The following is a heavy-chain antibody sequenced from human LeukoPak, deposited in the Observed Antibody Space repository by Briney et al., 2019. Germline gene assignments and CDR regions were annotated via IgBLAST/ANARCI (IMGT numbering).Heavy chain of an antibody. CDR3: ARGWSGGSQIDY. Sequence: GSLRLSCAASGFTFSSYAMSWVRQPPGKGLEWIGEINHSGSTNYNPSLKSRVTISVDTSKNQFSLKLSSVTAADTAVYYCARGWSGGSQIDYWGQGTLVTVSS. D-gene: IGHD1-26*01. CDR2: INHSGST. CDR1: GFTFSSYA. J-gene: IGHJ4*02. V-gene: IGHV4-34*01.